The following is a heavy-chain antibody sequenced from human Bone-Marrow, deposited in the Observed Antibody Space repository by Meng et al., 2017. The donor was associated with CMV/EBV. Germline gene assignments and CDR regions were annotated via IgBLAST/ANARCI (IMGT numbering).Heavy chain of an antibody. D-gene: IGHD2-2*01. CDR1: GYNFADYW. Sequence: GESLKISCQGSGYNFADYWIVWVRQMPGKGLEWMAMIYPSDSDTRYSPSFQGQVTISADRSISTAYLQWSGLKASDTATYYCALLPRAPAARFDHCGQGTLVTASS. CDR3: ALLPRAPAARFDH. J-gene: IGHJ4*02. V-gene: IGHV5-51*01. CDR2: IYPSDSDT.